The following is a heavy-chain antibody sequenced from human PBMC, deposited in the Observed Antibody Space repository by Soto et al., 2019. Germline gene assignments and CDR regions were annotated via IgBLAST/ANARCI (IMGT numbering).Heavy chain of an antibody. CDR3: TTLLLWFGEPGY. CDR2: IKSKTDGETT. V-gene: IGHV3-15*07. J-gene: IGHJ4*02. CDR1: GFTFSNAW. Sequence: GGSLRLSCAASGFTFSNAWMNWVRQAPGKGLEWVGRIKSKTDGETTDYAAPVKGRFTISRDDSKNTLYLQMNSLKTEDTAVYHCTTLLLWFGEPGYWGQGTLVTVSS. D-gene: IGHD3-10*01.